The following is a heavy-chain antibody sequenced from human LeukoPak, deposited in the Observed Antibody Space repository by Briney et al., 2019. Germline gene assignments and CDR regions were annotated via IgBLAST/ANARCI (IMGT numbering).Heavy chain of an antibody. Sequence: SETLSLTCSVSGGSISSYYWSWIRQPPGKGLGWIGYIYYSGSTNYNPSLKSRVTISVDTSKNQFSLKLSSVTAADTAVYYCARDRSGGTDYWGQGTLVTVSS. CDR2: IYYSGST. J-gene: IGHJ4*02. CDR1: GGSISSYY. V-gene: IGHV4-59*01. CDR3: ARDRSGGTDY. D-gene: IGHD2-15*01.